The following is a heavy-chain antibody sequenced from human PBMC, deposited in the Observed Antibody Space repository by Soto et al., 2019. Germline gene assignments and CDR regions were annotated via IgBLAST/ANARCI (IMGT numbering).Heavy chain of an antibody. Sequence: GASVKVSCKASGFTFSSSGIHWVRQARGQRLERIGWIVVGSGNTNYAQKFQERVTITRDVSTNTAYMELTSLRSEDTAVYYCAADVQPNDPYNWFEPWGQGPLVTVSS. CDR2: IVVGSGNT. J-gene: IGHJ5*02. CDR3: AADVQPNDPYNWFEP. CDR1: GFTFSSSG. V-gene: IGHV1-58*02.